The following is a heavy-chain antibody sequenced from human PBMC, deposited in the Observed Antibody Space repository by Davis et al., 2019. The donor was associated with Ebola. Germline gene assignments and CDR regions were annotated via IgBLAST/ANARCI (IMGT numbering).Heavy chain of an antibody. CDR2: INPNSGGT. D-gene: IGHD6-13*01. V-gene: IGHV1-2*02. J-gene: IGHJ3*02. CDR3: ARAEGGSWYGLSAFDI. Sequence: ASVKVSCKASGYTFTGYYMQWVRQAPGQGLEWMGWINPNSGGTNYAQKFQGRVTMTRDTSISTAYMELRRLRSDDTAVYYCARAEGGSWYGLSAFDIWGQGTMVTVSS. CDR1: GYTFTGYY.